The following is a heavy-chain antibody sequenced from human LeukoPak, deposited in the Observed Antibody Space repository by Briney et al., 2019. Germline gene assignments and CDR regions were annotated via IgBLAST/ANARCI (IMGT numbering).Heavy chain of an antibody. CDR1: GFTFSSYW. J-gene: IGHJ4*02. D-gene: IGHD4-17*01. CDR3: ARLNYGDYGTFDY. Sequence: PGGSLRLSCAASGFTFSSYWMSWVRQAPGKGLEWVANIKRDGSEKYYVDSVKGRFTISRDNAKNSLYLQMNSLRDGDTAVYFCARLNYGDYGTFDYWGQGSLVTVSS. V-gene: IGHV3-7*02. CDR2: IKRDGSEK.